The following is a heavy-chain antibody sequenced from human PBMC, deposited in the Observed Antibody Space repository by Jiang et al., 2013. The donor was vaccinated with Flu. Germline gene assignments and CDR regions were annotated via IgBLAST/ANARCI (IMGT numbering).Heavy chain of an antibody. D-gene: IGHD5-12*01. CDR2: IYSSGGT. CDR3: ARAEKYSGFELPYFVY. Sequence: GSGLVKPSQTLSLTCTVSGDSISSGDYYWSWIRQPPGKGLEWIGSIYSSGGTYYNPSLKSRVSLSVDTSKNHFSLKLKFVTAADTAVYYCARAEKYSGFELPYFVYWGQGILVTVSS. J-gene: IGHJ4*02. V-gene: IGHV4-30-4*01. CDR1: GDSISSGDYY.